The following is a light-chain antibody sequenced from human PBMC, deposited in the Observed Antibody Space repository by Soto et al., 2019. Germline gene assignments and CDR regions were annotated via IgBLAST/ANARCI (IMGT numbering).Light chain of an antibody. V-gene: IGLV2-8*01. CDR2: EVS. CDR3: RSYAGSNNLRV. CDR1: SSDVGGYNY. Sequence: QSALTQPPSASGSPGQSVTISCTGTSSDVGGYNYVSWYQQHPGKAPKLMIYEVSKRPSGVPDTFSGSKSGNTASLTVSWLQDEDEADYYCRSYAGSNNLRVFGTGTKLTVL. J-gene: IGLJ1*01.